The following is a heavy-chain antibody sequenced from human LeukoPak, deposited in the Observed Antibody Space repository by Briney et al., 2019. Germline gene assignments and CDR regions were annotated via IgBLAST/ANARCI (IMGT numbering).Heavy chain of an antibody. Sequence: SETLSLTCTVSGGSISSYYWSWIRQPPGKGLEWIGYIYYSGSTNYNPSLKSRVTISVDTSKNQFSLKLSSVTAADTAVYYCARDRDTAYDCWGQGTLVTVSS. CDR2: IYYSGST. CDR1: GGSISSYY. D-gene: IGHD5-18*01. CDR3: ARDRDTAYDC. V-gene: IGHV4-59*01. J-gene: IGHJ4*02.